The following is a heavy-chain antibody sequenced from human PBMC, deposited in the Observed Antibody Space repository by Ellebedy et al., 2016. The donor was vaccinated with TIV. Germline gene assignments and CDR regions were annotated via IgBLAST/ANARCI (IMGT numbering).Heavy chain of an antibody. V-gene: IGHV4-59*01. Sequence: MPSETLSLTCTVSGGSISYSYWSWIRQPPGKGLEWIGYIYYSGSTNYNPSLKSRVSISVDTSKNQFSLRLSSVTAADTAVYYCARRKITIFGVTDAFDIWGQGTVVTVSS. CDR2: IYYSGST. CDR1: GGSISYSY. D-gene: IGHD3-3*01. CDR3: ARRKITIFGVTDAFDI. J-gene: IGHJ3*02.